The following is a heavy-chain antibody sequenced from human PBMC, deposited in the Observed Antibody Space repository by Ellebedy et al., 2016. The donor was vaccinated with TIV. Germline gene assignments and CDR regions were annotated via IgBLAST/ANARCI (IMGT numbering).Heavy chain of an antibody. J-gene: IGHJ6*02. D-gene: IGHD3-22*01. CDR3: AKGRRRITMITRDWDYYSHGMDV. Sequence: GESLKISCAASGFTFSHAWMNWVRQAPGKGLEWVAVIRYDGNNKYYAASVRGRFTISRDNSKDTLYLEMNSLRADDTAVYYCAKGRRRITMITRDWDYYSHGMDVWGQGTTVTVSS. V-gene: IGHV3-30*02. CDR2: IRYDGNNK. CDR1: GFTFSHAW.